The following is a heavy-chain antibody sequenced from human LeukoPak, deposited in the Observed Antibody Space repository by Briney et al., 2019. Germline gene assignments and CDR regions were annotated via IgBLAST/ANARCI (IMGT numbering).Heavy chain of an antibody. V-gene: IGHV3-30*04. CDR1: GFTFSSYA. J-gene: IGHJ4*02. CDR2: ISYDGSNK. CDR3: AKANDTAIDY. Sequence: GGSLRLSCAASGFTFSSYAMHWVRQAPGKGLEWVAVISYDGSNKYYADSVKGRFTISRDNSKNTLYLQMNSLRAEDTAVYYCAKANDTAIDYWGQGTLVTVSS. D-gene: IGHD5-18*01.